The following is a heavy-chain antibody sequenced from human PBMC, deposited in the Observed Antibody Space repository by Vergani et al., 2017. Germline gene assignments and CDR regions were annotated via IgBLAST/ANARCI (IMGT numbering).Heavy chain of an antibody. D-gene: IGHD6-19*01. CDR1: GYTFTSYG. J-gene: IGHJ4*02. CDR3: ARGVRVAVAGTRIYYFDY. V-gene: IGHV1-18*01. CDR2: ISAYNGNT. Sequence: QVQLVPSGAEVKKPGASVKVSCKASGYTFTSYGISWVRQAPGQGLEWMGWISAYNGNTNYAQKLQGRVTMTTDTSTSTAYMELRSLRSDDTAVYYCARGVRVAVAGTRIYYFDYWGQGTLVTVSS.